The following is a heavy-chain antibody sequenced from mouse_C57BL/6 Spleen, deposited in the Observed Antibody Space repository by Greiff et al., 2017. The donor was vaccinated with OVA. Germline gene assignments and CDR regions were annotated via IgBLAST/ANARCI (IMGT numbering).Heavy chain of an antibody. J-gene: IGHJ2*01. CDR3: ARSQLGRGFDY. D-gene: IGHD4-1*02. Sequence: QVQLQQSGAELVKPGASVKISCKASGYAFSSYWMNWVKQRPGKGLEWIGQIYPGDGDTNYNGKFKGKATLTAYKSSSTAYMQLSSLTSEDSAVYFCARSQLGRGFDYWGQGTTLTVSS. CDR2: IYPGDGDT. CDR1: GYAFSSYW. V-gene: IGHV1-80*01.